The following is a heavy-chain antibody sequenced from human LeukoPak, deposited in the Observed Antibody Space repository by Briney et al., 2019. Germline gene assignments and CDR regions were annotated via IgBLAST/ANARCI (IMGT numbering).Heavy chain of an antibody. D-gene: IGHD3-22*01. Sequence: SETLSLTCTVSGGPISSYYWSWIRQPAGKGLEWIGRIYTSGSTNYNPSLKSRVTMSVDTSKNQFSLKLSSVTAADTAVYYCARDTDSPHYYGSSGYLRAEAFDIWGQGTMVTVSS. CDR1: GGPISSYY. J-gene: IGHJ3*02. CDR2: IYTSGST. V-gene: IGHV4-4*07. CDR3: ARDTDSPHYYGSSGYLRAEAFDI.